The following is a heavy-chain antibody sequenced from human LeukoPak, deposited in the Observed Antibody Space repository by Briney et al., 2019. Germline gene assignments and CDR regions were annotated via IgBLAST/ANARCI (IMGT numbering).Heavy chain of an antibody. J-gene: IGHJ4*02. CDR2: IGSSGTTR. V-gene: IGHV3-48*03. CDR3: ALLAVASDFDY. Sequence: GGSLRLSCAVSGFPFSIHEMNWVRQAPGKGLEWVSNIGSSGTTRYYADSVKGRFSISRDNAKNSLYLQMNSLRVEDTGVYYCALLAVASDFDYWGQGALVTVSS. CDR1: GFPFSIHE. D-gene: IGHD6-19*01.